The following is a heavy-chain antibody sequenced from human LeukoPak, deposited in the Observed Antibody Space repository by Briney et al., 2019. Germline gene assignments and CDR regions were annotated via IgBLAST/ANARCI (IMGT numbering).Heavy chain of an antibody. Sequence: ASVKVSCKASGYTLTGHSMHWVRQAPGQGLEWMGMINPSSGSPRYAKTVQGRVTMTRDTSTSTVYMEMSSLRSEDTAAYYCARDRGRTMLVDHWGQGTLVTVSS. J-gene: IGHJ5*02. CDR2: INPSSGSP. CDR3: ARDRGRTMLVDH. V-gene: IGHV1-46*01. CDR1: GYTLTGHS. D-gene: IGHD1-7*01.